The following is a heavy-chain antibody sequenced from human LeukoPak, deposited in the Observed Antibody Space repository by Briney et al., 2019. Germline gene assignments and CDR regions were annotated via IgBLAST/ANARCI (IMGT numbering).Heavy chain of an antibody. D-gene: IGHD3-22*01. J-gene: IGHJ5*02. V-gene: IGHV3-30-3*01. CDR1: GFTFRSYG. CDR3: ARRDCDSIKCRGSNWFDP. CDR2: ISYDGSNK. Sequence: GRSLRLSCAASGFTFRSYGMHWVRQAPGKGLEWVAAISYDGSNKWHADSVKGRFTISRDNAKNSLYLQMNSLRAEDTAVYYCARRDCDSIKCRGSNWFDPWGQGILVSVSS.